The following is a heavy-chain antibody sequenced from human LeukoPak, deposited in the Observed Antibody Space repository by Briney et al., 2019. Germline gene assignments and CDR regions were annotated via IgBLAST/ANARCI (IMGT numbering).Heavy chain of an antibody. CDR1: GYTFTSYD. CDR2: ISPSGGST. CDR3: ARDNSVRDEAWWFNP. Sequence: ASVRVSCKASGYTFTSYDINWVRQATGQGPEWMGVISPSGGSTTYAQKFQGRVTLTRDMSTSTDYLELSSLRSEDTAVYYCARDNSVRDEAWWFNPWGQGTLVTVSS. J-gene: IGHJ5*02. V-gene: IGHV1-46*01. D-gene: IGHD5-24*01.